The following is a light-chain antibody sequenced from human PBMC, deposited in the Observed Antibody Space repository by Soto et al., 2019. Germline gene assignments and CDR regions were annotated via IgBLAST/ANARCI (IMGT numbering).Light chain of an antibody. CDR2: EGK. Sequence: QSALTQPASVSGSPGQSTTISCTGTSSDVGSYNLVSWYQQHPGKAPKLIIYEGKKRPSGVSNRFSASESGTTASLTISGLQAEDEAEYYCCSYATTDSSVVFGGGTKVTVL. J-gene: IGLJ2*01. CDR3: CSYATTDSSVV. V-gene: IGLV2-23*01. CDR1: SSDVGSYNL.